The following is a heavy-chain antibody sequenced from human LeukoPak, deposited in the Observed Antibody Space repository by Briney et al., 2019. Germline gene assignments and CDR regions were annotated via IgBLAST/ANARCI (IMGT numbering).Heavy chain of an antibody. Sequence: EASVKVSCKASGGTFSSYAISWVRQAPGQGLEWMGGIIPIFGTANYAQKFQGRVTITADESTSTAYMELSSLRSEDTAVYYCAIGGRLTMVPKKYGMDVWGQGTTVTVSS. J-gene: IGHJ6*02. CDR2: IIPIFGTA. D-gene: IGHD4/OR15-4a*01. V-gene: IGHV1-69*13. CDR1: GGTFSSYA. CDR3: AIGGRLTMVPKKYGMDV.